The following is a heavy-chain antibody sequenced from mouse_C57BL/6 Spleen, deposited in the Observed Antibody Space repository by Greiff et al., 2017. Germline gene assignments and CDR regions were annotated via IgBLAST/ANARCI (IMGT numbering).Heavy chain of an antibody. J-gene: IGHJ2*01. Sequence: QVQLQQPGAELVKPGASVKMSCKASGYTFTSYWITWVKQRPGQGLEWIGDIYPGSGSTNYNEKFKSKATLTVDTSSSTAYMQLSSLTSEDSAVYYCARGGLYSNYEGYFDYWGQGTTRTVSS. CDR2: IYPGSGST. V-gene: IGHV1-55*01. CDR3: ARGGLYSNYEGYFDY. CDR1: GYTFTSYW. D-gene: IGHD2-5*01.